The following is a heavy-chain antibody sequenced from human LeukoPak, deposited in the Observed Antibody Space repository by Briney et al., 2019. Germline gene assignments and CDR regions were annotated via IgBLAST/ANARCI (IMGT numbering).Heavy chain of an antibody. V-gene: IGHV1-3*03. Sequence: GASVKVSCKASGYTFTSYAMHWVRQAPGQRLEWMGWINAGNGNTKYSQEFQGRVTITRDTSASTAYTELSSLRSEDMAVYYCAREVGLMVYYYYYMDVWGKGTTVTVSS. J-gene: IGHJ6*03. CDR3: AREVGLMVYYYYYMDV. D-gene: IGHD2-8*02. CDR1: GYTFTSYA. CDR2: INAGNGNT.